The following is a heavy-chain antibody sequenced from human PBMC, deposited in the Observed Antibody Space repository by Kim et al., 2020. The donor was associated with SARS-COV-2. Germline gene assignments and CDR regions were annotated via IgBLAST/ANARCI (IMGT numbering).Heavy chain of an antibody. Sequence: GGSMRLSCAASGFTFSSYAMHWVRQAPGKGLEWVAVISYDGSNKYYADSVKGRFTISRDNSKNTLYLQMNSLRAEDTAVYYCARSLGGSYYSDFVIWGQGTKVAVSS. V-gene: IGHV3-30*04. J-gene: IGHJ3*02. D-gene: IGHD1-26*01. CDR1: GFTFSSYA. CDR2: ISYDGSNK. CDR3: ARSLGGSYYSDFVI.